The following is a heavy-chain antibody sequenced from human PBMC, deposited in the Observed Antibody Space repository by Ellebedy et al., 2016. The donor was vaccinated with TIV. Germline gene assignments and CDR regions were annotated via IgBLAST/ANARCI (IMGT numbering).Heavy chain of an antibody. D-gene: IGHD2-21*01. V-gene: IGHV4-59*01. CDR2: VFHNGRS. CDR1: GGSITGYY. CDR3: AGVRDDRRPFDY. J-gene: IGHJ4*02. Sequence: SETLSLTCSVSGGSITGYYWNWIRQSPGKGLEWIGFVFHNGRSKYNPSLESRLTLSVDTSKDHFSLRLSSVAAADTALYYCAGVRDDRRPFDYWGQGALVTVSS.